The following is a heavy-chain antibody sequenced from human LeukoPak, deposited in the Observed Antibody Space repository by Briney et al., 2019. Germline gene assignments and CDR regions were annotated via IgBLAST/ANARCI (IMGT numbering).Heavy chain of an antibody. J-gene: IGHJ4*02. CDR2: ISAGGGGT. Sequence: GGSLRLSCAASGCTFTSYAMGWVRQAPGKGLEWVSGISAGGGGTYYADSVKGRFTISRDNSKSTLYLQMNSLRAEDTAIYYYAKDLRSGSNYGFLDYWGQGTLVTVSS. D-gene: IGHD3-10*01. V-gene: IGHV3-23*01. CDR3: AKDLRSGSNYGFLDY. CDR1: GCTFTSYA.